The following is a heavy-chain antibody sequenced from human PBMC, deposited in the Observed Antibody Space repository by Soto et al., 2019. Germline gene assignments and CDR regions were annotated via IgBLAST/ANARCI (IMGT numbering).Heavy chain of an antibody. V-gene: IGHV4-39*01. CDR3: ARGPVATIL. J-gene: IGHJ4*02. D-gene: IGHD5-12*01. CDR2: IYYSGST. CDR1: GGSISSSSYY. Sequence: SETLSLTCTVSGGSISSSSYYWGWIRQPPGKGLEWIGSIYYSGSTYYNPSLKSRVTISVDTSKNQFSLKLSSVTAADTAVYYCARGPVATILWGQGTLVTVSS.